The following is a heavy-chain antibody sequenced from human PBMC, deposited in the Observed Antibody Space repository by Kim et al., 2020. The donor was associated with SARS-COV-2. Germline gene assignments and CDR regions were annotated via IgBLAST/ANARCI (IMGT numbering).Heavy chain of an antibody. J-gene: IGHJ4*02. D-gene: IGHD4-17*01. CDR3: TTQYGYGDYDY. V-gene: IGHV3-15*06. Sequence: NSADTVKGTLTISKDKSKNTLYLQMNSLKTADTAVYYCTTQYGYGDYDYWGQGTLVTVSS.